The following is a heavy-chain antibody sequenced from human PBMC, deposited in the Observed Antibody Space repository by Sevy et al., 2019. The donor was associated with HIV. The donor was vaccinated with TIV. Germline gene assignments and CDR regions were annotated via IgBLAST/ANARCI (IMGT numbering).Heavy chain of an antibody. CDR2: ISSSSSYI. CDR1: GFTFSSYS. D-gene: IGHD5-12*01. Sequence: LGGSLRLSCAASGFTFSSYSMNWVRQAPGKGLEWVSSISSSSSYIYYADSVKGRFTISRDNAKNSLYLQMNSLRAEDTAVYYCARGIEMATIPSWFDPWGQGTLVTVSS. CDR3: ARGIEMATIPSWFDP. J-gene: IGHJ5*02. V-gene: IGHV3-21*01.